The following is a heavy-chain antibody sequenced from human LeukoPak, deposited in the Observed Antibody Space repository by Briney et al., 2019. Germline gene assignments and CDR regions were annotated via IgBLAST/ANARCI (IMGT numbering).Heavy chain of an antibody. CDR3: ARGVSGGNHYFDY. J-gene: IGHJ4*02. D-gene: IGHD7-27*01. CDR1: GGSISSYY. CDR2: IYTSGTT. Sequence: GSLRLSCTVSGGSISSYYWSWIRQPAGKGLEWIGRIYTSGTTNYNPSLKSRVTMSVDTSKSQFSLRLTSVSAADTAVYYCARGVSGGNHYFDYWGQGTLVTVSS. V-gene: IGHV4-4*07.